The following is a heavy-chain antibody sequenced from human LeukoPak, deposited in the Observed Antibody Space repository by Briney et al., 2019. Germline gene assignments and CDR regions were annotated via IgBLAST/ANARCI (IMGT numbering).Heavy chain of an antibody. CDR3: ARQTTVTTSGGDAFDI. J-gene: IGHJ3*02. CDR1: GGSISRSTYY. D-gene: IGHD4-17*01. V-gene: IGHV4-39*01. Sequence: SETLSLTCTVSGGSISRSTYYWGWIRQPPGMGLEWIGSISYSGSTYYNSSLKSRVTISSDTSRDQFSLRLSSVTAADTAVYYCARQTTVTTSGGDAFDIWGQGTMVTVSS. CDR2: ISYSGST.